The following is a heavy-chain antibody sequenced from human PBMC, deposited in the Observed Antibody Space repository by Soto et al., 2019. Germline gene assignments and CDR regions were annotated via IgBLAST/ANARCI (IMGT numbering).Heavy chain of an antibody. J-gene: IGHJ4*02. CDR3: ARGRYGDY. CDR1: GYPCTRYG. Sequence: QVHLVQSGAEVKKPGASVKDACKASGYPCTRYGITWVRQAPVQGLEWMGWISAHNGNTDYAQKLQGRVIVTRDTSTSTADMELRTLRSEYTAVYYCARGRYGDYWGQGALVTVSS. D-gene: IGHD1-1*01. CDR2: ISAHNGNT. V-gene: IGHV1-18*01.